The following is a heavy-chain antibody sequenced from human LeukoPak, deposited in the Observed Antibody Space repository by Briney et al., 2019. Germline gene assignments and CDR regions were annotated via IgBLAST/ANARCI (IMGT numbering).Heavy chain of an antibody. CDR1: SGSISSSSYH. CDR2: IYYSGST. D-gene: IGHD4-17*01. Sequence: PSQTLSLTCTVSSGSISSSSYHWGWIRQPPGKGLEWIGSIYYSGSTYYNPSLKSRVTISVDTSKNQFSLTLSSVTAADTALFYCARQNGDYASAAFDYWGQGTLVTVSS. V-gene: IGHV4-39*01. CDR3: ARQNGDYASAAFDY. J-gene: IGHJ4*02.